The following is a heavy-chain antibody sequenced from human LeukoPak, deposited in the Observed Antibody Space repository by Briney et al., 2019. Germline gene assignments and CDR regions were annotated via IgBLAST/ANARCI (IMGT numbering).Heavy chain of an antibody. J-gene: IGHJ4*02. D-gene: IGHD4-11*01. V-gene: IGHV4-39*01. Sequence: SETLSLTCTVSGGSISSSSYYWGWIRQPPGKGLEWIGSIYYSGSTYYNPSLKSRVTISVDTSKNQFSLKLSSVTAADTAVYYCARQITVTTSGHFDYWGQGTLVTVSS. CDR1: GGSISSSSYY. CDR3: ARQITVTTSGHFDY. CDR2: IYYSGST.